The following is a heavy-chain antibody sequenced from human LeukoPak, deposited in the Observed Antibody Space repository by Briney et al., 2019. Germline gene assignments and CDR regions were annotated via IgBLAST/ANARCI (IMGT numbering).Heavy chain of an antibody. D-gene: IGHD1-26*01. J-gene: IGHJ4*02. Sequence: PGGSLRLSCAASGFTFSNYWMSWVRQAPGKGLEWVANIKKDGREKYSVDSVEGRFTISRDNAKNSLYLQMSSLRAEDTAVYYCARHSGTYYDFWGQGTLVTVSS. CDR2: IKKDGREK. V-gene: IGHV3-7*01. CDR3: ARHSGTYYDF. CDR1: GFTFSNYW.